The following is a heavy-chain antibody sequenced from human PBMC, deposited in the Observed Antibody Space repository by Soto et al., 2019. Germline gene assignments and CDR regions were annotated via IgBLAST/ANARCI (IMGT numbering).Heavy chain of an antibody. CDR3: AKGLLLWFGGSLPLWADAFDI. J-gene: IGHJ3*02. D-gene: IGHD3-10*01. CDR2: ISSSSSYI. Sequence: PGGSLRLSCAASGFTFSSYSMNWVRQAPGKGLEWVSSISSSSSYIYYADSVRGRFTISRDNAKNSLYLQMNSLRAEDTAVYYCAKGLLLWFGGSLPLWADAFDIWGQGTMVPVSS. CDR1: GFTFSSYS. V-gene: IGHV3-21*01.